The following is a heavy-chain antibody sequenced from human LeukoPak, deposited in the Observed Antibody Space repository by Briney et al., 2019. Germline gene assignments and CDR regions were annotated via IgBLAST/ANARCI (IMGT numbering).Heavy chain of an antibody. V-gene: IGHV3-23*01. CDR2: SGSGGST. J-gene: IGHJ4*02. D-gene: IGHD1-7*01. CDR1: GFTFSSYA. CDR3: AKEGKTRNWNYYQAKSVY. Sequence: GGSLRLSCAASGFTFSSYAMSWVRQAPGKGLEWVSASGSGGSTYYADSVKGRFTISRDNSKNTLSLQMNSLRAEDTAVYYCAKEGKTRNWNYYQAKSVYWGQGTLVTVSS.